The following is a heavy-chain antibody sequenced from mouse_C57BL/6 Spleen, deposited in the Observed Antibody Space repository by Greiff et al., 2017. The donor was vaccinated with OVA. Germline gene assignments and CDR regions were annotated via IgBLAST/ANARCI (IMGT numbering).Heavy chain of an antibody. CDR2: INPNNGGT. D-gene: IGHD4-1*01. CDR1: GYTFTDYY. CDR3: AIKLGFDY. J-gene: IGHJ2*01. Sequence: EVQLQQSGPELVKPGASVKISCKASGYTFTDYYMNWVKQSHGKSLEWIGDINPNNGGTSYNQKFKGKATLTVDKSSSTAYMELRSLTSEDSAVYYCAIKLGFDYWGQGTTLTVSS. V-gene: IGHV1-26*01.